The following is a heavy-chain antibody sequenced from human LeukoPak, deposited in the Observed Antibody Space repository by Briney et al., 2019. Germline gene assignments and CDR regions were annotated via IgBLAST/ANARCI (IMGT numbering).Heavy chain of an antibody. Sequence: SETLSLTCAVYGGSFSGYYWSWIRQPPGKGLEWIGEINHSGSTNYNPSLKSRVTISVDTSKNQFSLKLSSVTAADTAVYYCARRGYCSSTSCYQYNWFDPWGQGTLVTVSS. CDR3: ARRGYCSSTSCYQYNWFDP. J-gene: IGHJ5*02. D-gene: IGHD2-2*01. V-gene: IGHV4-34*01. CDR1: GGSFSGYY. CDR2: INHSGST.